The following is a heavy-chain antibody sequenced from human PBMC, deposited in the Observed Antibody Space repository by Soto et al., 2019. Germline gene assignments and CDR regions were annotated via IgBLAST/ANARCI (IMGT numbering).Heavy chain of an antibody. V-gene: IGHV3-74*01. CDR3: ARVCTGGSCYQFDS. CDR1: GFTFSSYW. CDR2: INGDGSNT. D-gene: IGHD2-15*01. J-gene: IGHJ4*02. Sequence: EVHLVESGGGLVQPGGSLSLSCAASGFTFSSYWMHWVRQAPGKGLVWVSRINGDGSNTNYADSVKGRFTISRDNAKNTLYLQMNSLRADDTAVYYCARVCTGGSCYQFDSSGQGTLVTVSS.